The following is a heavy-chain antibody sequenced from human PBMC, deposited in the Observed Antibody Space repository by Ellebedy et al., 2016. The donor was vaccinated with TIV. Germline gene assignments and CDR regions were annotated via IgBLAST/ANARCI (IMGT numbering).Heavy chain of an antibody. D-gene: IGHD2/OR15-2a*01. CDR3: AKDYEGYFCHYGMDV. CDR2: LYPDAKT. CDR1: GIIVSDYF. V-gene: IGHV3-66*01. Sequence: GGSLRLSCEASGIIVSDYFMNWVRQAPGKGLEWVSVLYPDAKTNYTDSVNGRFIVSRDSSKNTLYLQMNSLRAEDTAIYYCAKDYEGYFCHYGMDVWGQGTTVSVSS. J-gene: IGHJ6*02.